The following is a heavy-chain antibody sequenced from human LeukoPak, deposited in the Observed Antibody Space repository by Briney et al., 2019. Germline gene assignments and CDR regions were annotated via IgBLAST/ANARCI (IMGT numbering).Heavy chain of an antibody. D-gene: IGHD2-2*01. CDR1: GIAVSDNY. J-gene: IGHJ4*02. V-gene: IGHV3-30*02. CDR3: AKGGYQLLFNGVDY. Sequence: PGGSLRLSCAASGIAVSDNYMGWVRQAPGKGLEWVAFIRDDGSTRYYADSVKGRFTVSRDNSKNTLYLQMNSLRAEDTAVYYCAKGGYQLLFNGVDYWGQGTLVTVSS. CDR2: IRDDGSTR.